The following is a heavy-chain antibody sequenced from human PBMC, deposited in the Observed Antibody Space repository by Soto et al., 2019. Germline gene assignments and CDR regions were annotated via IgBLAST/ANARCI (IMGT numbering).Heavy chain of an antibody. CDR1: GYTFSCCD. V-gene: IGHV1-8*01. Sequence: QVQLVQSGAEVKKPGASVKVSCKASGYTFSCCDINWVRQATGQGLEWMGWMNPKSGNRGYAQKFQGRVTMTRDTSIGTAYMELSNLRSEDTAVYYCARVYGDATHWGQGTLVTVSS. D-gene: IGHD4-17*01. CDR2: MNPKSGNR. CDR3: ARVYGDATH. J-gene: IGHJ4*02.